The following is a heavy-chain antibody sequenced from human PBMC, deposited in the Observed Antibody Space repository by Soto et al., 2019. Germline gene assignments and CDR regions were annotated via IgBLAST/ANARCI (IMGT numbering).Heavy chain of an antibody. Sequence: QVQLVQSGAEVKKPGSSVKVSCKASGGTFSSYAISWVRQAPGQGLEWMGGIIPIFGTANYAQKFQGRVTITADEATSTAYMELSSLRSEDTAVYYCARGEVRGYSGYGGPWFDPWGQGTLVTVSS. CDR3: ARGEVRGYSGYGGPWFDP. V-gene: IGHV1-69*12. J-gene: IGHJ5*02. CDR1: GGTFSSYA. D-gene: IGHD5-12*01. CDR2: IIPIFGTA.